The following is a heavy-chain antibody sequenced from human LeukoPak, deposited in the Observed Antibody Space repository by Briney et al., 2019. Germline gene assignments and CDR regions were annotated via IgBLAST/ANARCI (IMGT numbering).Heavy chain of an antibody. Sequence: SETLSLTCTVSGCSISSFYWSWIRQPPGKGLEWIGYIYYNVTTNYNPSFKSRVTISVDTSKNQFSLKLSSVTAADTAVYYCVRCPVEEGAADAFDIWGQGTMVTVSS. CDR2: IYYNVTT. J-gene: IGHJ3*02. V-gene: IGHV4-59*01. CDR1: GCSISSFY. CDR3: VRCPVEEGAADAFDI. D-gene: IGHD1-26*01.